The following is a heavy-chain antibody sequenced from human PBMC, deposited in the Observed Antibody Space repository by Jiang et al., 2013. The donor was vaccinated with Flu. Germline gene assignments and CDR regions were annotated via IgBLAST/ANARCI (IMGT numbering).Heavy chain of an antibody. CDR3: ASSLQGVAATLVDY. CDR2: IYYSGST. D-gene: IGHD2-15*01. CDR1: GGSISSYY. V-gene: IGHV4-59*07. J-gene: IGHJ4*02. Sequence: SGSGLVKPSDTLSLTCTVSGGSISSYYWSRIRQPPGKGLEWIGYIYYSGSTNYNPSLKSRVTISVDTSKNQFSLKLSSVTAADTAVYYCASSLQGVAATLVDYWGQGTLVTVSS.